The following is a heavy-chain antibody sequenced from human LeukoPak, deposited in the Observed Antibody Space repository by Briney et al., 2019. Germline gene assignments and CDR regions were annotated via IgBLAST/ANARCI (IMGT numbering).Heavy chain of an antibody. CDR3: AREESTTRWHPIDS. Sequence: SETLSLTCTVSGGSISSYYWSWIRQPPGKGLEWIGYIYYSGSTNYNPSLKSRVTISVDTSKNQFSLKLSSVTAADTAVYYCAREESTTRWHPIDSWGQGTLVTVSS. CDR1: GGSISSYY. V-gene: IGHV4-59*01. D-gene: IGHD1-26*01. CDR2: IYYSGST. J-gene: IGHJ4*02.